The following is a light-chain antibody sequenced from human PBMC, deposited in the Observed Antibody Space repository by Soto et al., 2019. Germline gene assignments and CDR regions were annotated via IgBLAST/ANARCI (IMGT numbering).Light chain of an antibody. CDR2: GAS. Sequence: RVMTQSPATLSLSPGERSTVSCRASQSVSTNVAWYQQKPGQAPRLLIYGASTRATDIPARFSGSGSGTDFTLTISSLQYEDFAVYYCQQYNNWPPWTFGQGTKVEVK. V-gene: IGKV3-15*01. CDR1: QSVSTN. J-gene: IGKJ1*01. CDR3: QQYNNWPPWT.